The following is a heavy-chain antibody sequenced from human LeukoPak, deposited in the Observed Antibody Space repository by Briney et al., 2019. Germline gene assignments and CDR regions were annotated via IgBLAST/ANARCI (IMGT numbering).Heavy chain of an antibody. V-gene: IGHV3-49*03. D-gene: IGHD4-11*01. CDR2: IRSKAYGGTT. CDR3: TRDVGDYSNYLSFGESDYFDY. CDR1: GFTFGDYA. J-gene: IGHJ4*02. Sequence: GGSLRLSCTASGFTFGDYAMSWFRQAPGKGLEWVGFIRSKAYGGTTEYAASVKGRFTISRDDSKSIAYLQMNGLKTEDTAVYYCTRDVGDYSNYLSFGESDYFDYWGQGTLVTVSS.